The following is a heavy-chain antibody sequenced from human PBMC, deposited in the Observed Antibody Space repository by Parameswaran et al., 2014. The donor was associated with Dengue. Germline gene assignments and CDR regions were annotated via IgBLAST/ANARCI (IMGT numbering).Heavy chain of an antibody. J-gene: IGHJ3*02. D-gene: IGHD3-22*01. CDR2: ISSSSSYT. V-gene: IGHV3-11*06. Sequence: RWIRQPPGKGLEWVSYISSSSSYTNYADSVKGRFTISRDNAKNSLYLQMNSLRAEDTAVYYCARGERVVISAFDIWGQGTMVTVSS. CDR3: ARGERVVISAFDI.